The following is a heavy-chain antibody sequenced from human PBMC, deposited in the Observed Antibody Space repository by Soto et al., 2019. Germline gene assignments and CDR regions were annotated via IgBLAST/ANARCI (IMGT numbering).Heavy chain of an antibody. V-gene: IGHV4-59*01. D-gene: IGHD4-17*01. Sequence: PSETLSLTCTVSGVSIISYYWSWIRQPPGKGLEWIGYIYYSGSTNYNPSLKSRVTISVDTSKNQFSLKLSSVTAADTAVYYCARTYGGNTFDYWGQGTLVTVSS. J-gene: IGHJ4*02. CDR3: ARTYGGNTFDY. CDR2: IYYSGST. CDR1: GVSIISYY.